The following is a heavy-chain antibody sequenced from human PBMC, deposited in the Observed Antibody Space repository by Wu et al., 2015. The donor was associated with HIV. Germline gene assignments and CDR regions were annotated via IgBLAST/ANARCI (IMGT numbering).Heavy chain of an antibody. CDR3: ARLQSLHGLYSNADY. J-gene: IGHJ4*02. CDR2: INTNRGGT. Sequence: QVQLVQSGAEVKKPGASVKVSCKASGYTISTYDINWVRQAPGQGPEWMGWINTNRGGTKYAQKFQGRVTLTRDTAVTTAYLELNSLRSDDTAVYYCARLQSLHGLYSNADYWGQGTLVTVSS. V-gene: IGHV1-2*02. D-gene: IGHD3-10*01. CDR1: GYTISTYD.